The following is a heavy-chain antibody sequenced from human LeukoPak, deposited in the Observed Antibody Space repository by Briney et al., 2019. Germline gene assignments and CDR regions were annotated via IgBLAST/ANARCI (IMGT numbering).Heavy chain of an antibody. CDR2: IRYDGSNK. J-gene: IGHJ4*02. CDR3: ANEGYCSSTSCLPHDY. D-gene: IGHD2-2*01. CDR1: GFTFSSYG. Sequence: HAGGSLRLSCAASGFTFSSYGMHWVRQAPGKGLEWVAFIRYDGSNKYYADSVKGRFTISRDNSKNTLYLQMNSLRAEDTAVYYCANEGYCSSTSCLPHDYWGQGTLVTVSS. V-gene: IGHV3-30*02.